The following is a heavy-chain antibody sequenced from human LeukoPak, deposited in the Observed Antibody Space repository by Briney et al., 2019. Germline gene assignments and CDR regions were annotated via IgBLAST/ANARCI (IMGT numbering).Heavy chain of an antibody. CDR3: ARDRSGSYPY. CDR2: ISSSSSTI. V-gene: IGHV3-48*04. J-gene: IGHJ4*02. Sequence: GGSLRLSFAASGFTFSSYSMNWVRPAPGKGLEWVSYISSSSSTIYYADSVKGRFTISRDNAKNSLYLQMNSLRAEDTAVYYCARDRSGSYPYWGQGTLVTVSS. CDR1: GFTFSSYS. D-gene: IGHD1-26*01.